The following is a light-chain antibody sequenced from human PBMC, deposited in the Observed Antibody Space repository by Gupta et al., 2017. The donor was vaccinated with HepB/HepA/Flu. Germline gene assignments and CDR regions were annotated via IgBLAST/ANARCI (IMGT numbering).Light chain of an antibody. J-gene: IGLJ1*01. V-gene: IGLV2-8*01. Sequence: QSVLTQPPSASGSPGQSVTISCTATSGDIGGHNSVSWYQLHPGKAPKLIIYEVTKRPSGVPDRFSGSKSGNTASLTVSGLQAEDEAEYDCCSDVRYNYYVFGTGTKVTVL. CDR2: EVT. CDR1: SGDIGGHNS. CDR3: CSDVRYNYYV.